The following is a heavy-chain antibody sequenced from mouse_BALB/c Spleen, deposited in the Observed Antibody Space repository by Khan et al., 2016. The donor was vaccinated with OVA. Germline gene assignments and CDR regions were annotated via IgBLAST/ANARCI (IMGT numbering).Heavy chain of an antibody. CDR2: FGSGGDYT. J-gene: IGHJ3*01. CDR3: ADHLTGSFAY. Sequence: EVELVESGGNLLKPGGSLKPSFAPFDSLFGIYSWSGFPRTPNKRRGGAPSFGSGGDYTYYPDSVKGRFTISRDNAKNTLYLQMSDLKSEDTAMYYCADHLTGSFAYWGQGTLVTVSA. CDR1: DSLFGIYS. D-gene: IGHD4-1*01. V-gene: IGHV5-6*01.